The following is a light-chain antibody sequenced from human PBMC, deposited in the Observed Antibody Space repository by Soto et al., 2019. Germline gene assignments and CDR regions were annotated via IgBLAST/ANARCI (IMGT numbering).Light chain of an antibody. V-gene: IGLV2-11*01. Sequence: QSALIQPPSVSGSPGQSVTVSCTGTNSDVGTYAYGSWYQQHPGTVPKSMIYIVNFQSSGVPDRFSDSNSGNAASMTISGLQAEDEADYYCCSYTTSATLVVFGGGTQLTVL. CDR1: NSDVGTYAY. CDR2: IVN. J-gene: IGLJ2*01. CDR3: CSYTTSATLVV.